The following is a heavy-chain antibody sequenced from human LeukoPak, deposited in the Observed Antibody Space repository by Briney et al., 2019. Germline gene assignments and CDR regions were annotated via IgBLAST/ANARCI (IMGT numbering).Heavy chain of an antibody. CDR1: GGSISSYY. J-gene: IGHJ5*02. CDR2: IYTSGST. V-gene: IGHV4-4*07. D-gene: IGHD1-26*01. Sequence: PETLSLTCTVSGGSISSYYWSWIRQPAGKGLEWIGRIYTSGSTNYNPSLKSRVTMSVDTSKNQFSLKLSSVTAADTAVYYCARGPPRWELHWFDPWGQGTLVTVSS. CDR3: ARGPPRWELHWFDP.